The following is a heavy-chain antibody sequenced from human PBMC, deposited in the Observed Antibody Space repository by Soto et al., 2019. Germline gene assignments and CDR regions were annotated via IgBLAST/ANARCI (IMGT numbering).Heavy chain of an antibody. V-gene: IGHV4-34*01. CDR3: ATRITVFGLLIPPFDP. D-gene: IGHD3-3*01. CDR1: GGSVNGYY. J-gene: IGHJ5*02. Sequence: PSETLSLTCAVYGGSVNGYYWNWIRQPPGKGLAWIGEINHTGGTHYNPSLKSRVPMSVDTSKNQFSLRLSSVTAADTAIYYCATRITVFGLLIPPFDPWGQGTQVTVSS. CDR2: INHTGGT.